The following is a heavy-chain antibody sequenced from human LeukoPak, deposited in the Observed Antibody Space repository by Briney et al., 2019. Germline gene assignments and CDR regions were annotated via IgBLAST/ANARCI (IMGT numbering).Heavy chain of an antibody. CDR2: IIPILGIA. V-gene: IGHV1-69*04. CDR3: AREEGYGDYEDFDY. D-gene: IGHD4-17*01. J-gene: IGHJ4*02. CDR1: GGTFSSYA. Sequence: SVKVSCKASGGTFSSYAISWVRQAPGQGLAWMGRIIPILGIANYAQKFQGRVTITADKSTSTAYMELSSLRSEDTAVYYCAREEGYGDYEDFDYWGQGTLVTVSS.